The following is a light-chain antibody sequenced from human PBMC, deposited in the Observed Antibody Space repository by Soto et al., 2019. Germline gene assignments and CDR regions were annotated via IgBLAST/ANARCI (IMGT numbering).Light chain of an antibody. CDR3: QVWDSSSDHYV. CDR1: NIGSKS. J-gene: IGLJ1*01. CDR2: DDS. Sequence: SYELTRPPSVSVAPGQTARSTCGGNNIGSKSVHCYQQKPGQAPVLVVYDDSDRPSGIPERFSGSNSGNTATLTISRVEAGDEADYYCQVWDSSSDHYVFGTGTKVTVL. V-gene: IGLV3-21*02.